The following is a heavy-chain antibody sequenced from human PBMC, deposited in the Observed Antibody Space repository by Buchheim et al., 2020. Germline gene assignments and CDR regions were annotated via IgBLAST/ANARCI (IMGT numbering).Heavy chain of an antibody. CDR2: ISYDGGNK. V-gene: IGHV3-30*18. Sequence: QVQLVESGGDVVQPGRSLRLSCAASGFRFENYGIHWVRQGPGKGLEWLGVISYDGGNKFFADSVKGRFTFSRDDSKNTVYLQMGSLRPDDTAIYYCAKDGCGGDCYLDYWGQGTL. D-gene: IGHD2-21*02. J-gene: IGHJ4*02. CDR3: AKDGCGGDCYLDY. CDR1: GFRFENYG.